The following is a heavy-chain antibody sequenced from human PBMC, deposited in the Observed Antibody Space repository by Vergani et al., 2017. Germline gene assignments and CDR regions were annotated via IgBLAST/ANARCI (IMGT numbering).Heavy chain of an antibody. CDR3: ARGKDDPEIDY. Sequence: QVHLNEAGPGLVKPSQTLSLTCTVSGASITSGSFYWSWIRQPAGKGLEWIGRIYTSGSTNYNPSLKSRVTISVDTSKNQFSLKLSSVTAADTAVYYCARGKDDPEIDYWGQGTLVTVSS. D-gene: IGHD3-3*01. J-gene: IGHJ4*02. CDR2: IYTSGST. CDR1: GASITSGSFY. V-gene: IGHV4-61*02.